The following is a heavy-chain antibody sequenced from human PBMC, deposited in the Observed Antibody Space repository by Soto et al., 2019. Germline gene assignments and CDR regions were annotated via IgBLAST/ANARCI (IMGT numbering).Heavy chain of an antibody. CDR2: IYYSGST. J-gene: IGHJ4*02. D-gene: IGHD3-16*01. V-gene: IGHV4-59*01. Sequence: QLQLQESGPGLVKPSETLSLTCVVSGGSLSSYYWSWIRQPPGKGLEWIGYIYYSGSTNYNPSHKSRAPISGDTSTTQFSLKLSSVPAADTAVYCCARNWGSTNDYWGRGTLVTVSS. CDR3: ARNWGSTNDY. CDR1: GGSLSSYY.